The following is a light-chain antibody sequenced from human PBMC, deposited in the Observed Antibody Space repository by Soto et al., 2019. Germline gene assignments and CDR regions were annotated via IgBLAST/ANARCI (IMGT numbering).Light chain of an antibody. J-gene: IGKJ1*01. CDR3: QQYTSYPWT. Sequence: DIQMTQSPATLSASVGDRATINCRASQSIRYCLAWFQQKAGKAPKLLIYEASRLESGVPSRISGSGSGTEFTLTISSLQPDDFATYYCQQYTSYPWTFGQGTKVDIK. V-gene: IGKV1-5*03. CDR2: EAS. CDR1: QSIRYC.